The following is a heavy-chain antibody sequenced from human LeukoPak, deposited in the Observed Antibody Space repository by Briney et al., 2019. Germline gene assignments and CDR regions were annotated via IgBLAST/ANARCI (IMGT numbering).Heavy chain of an antibody. Sequence: GGSLRLSCAASGFTFSSYAMSWVRQAPGKGLEWVSAISVSGGSTYYADSVKGRFTISRDNSKNTLYLQMNSLRAEDTAVYYCAKDLRRSGGGYDFGGQGTLVTVSS. CDR3: AKDLRRSGGGYDF. CDR1: GFTFSSYA. D-gene: IGHD5-12*01. J-gene: IGHJ4*02. V-gene: IGHV3-23*01. CDR2: ISVSGGST.